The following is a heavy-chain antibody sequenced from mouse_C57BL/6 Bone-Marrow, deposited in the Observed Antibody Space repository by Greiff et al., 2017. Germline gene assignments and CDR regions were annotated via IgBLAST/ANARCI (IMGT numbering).Heavy chain of an antibody. CDR2: IRSKSSNYAT. Sequence: DVKLVESGGGLVQPKGSLKLSCAASGFTFNTYAMHWVRQAPGKGLEWVARIRSKSSNYATYYADSLKDRFTISREVSQSIRYMHMNTPKNEDTALYYCVRGSLLLDYWGQGTTLTDSS. CDR1: GFTFNTYA. CDR3: VRGSLLLDY. D-gene: IGHD2-1*01. J-gene: IGHJ2*01. V-gene: IGHV10-3*01.